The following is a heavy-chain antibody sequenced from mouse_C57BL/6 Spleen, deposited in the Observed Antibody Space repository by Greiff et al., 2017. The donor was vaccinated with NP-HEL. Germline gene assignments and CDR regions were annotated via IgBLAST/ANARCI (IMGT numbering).Heavy chain of an antibody. CDR1: GYTFTSYW. CDR3: ARAGYYGSSFDY. V-gene: IGHV1-55*01. J-gene: IGHJ2*01. D-gene: IGHD1-1*01. Sequence: QVQLKQPGAELVKPGASVKMSCKASGYTFTSYWITWVKQRPGQGLEWIGDIYPGSGSTNYNEKFKSKATLTVDTSSSTAYMQLSSLTSEDSAVDYCARAGYYGSSFDYWGQGTTLTVSS. CDR2: IYPGSGST.